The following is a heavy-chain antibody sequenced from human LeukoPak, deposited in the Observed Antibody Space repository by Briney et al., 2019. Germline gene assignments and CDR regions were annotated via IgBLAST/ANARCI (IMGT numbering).Heavy chain of an antibody. CDR2: IYYSGST. J-gene: IGHJ3*02. CDR1: GGSISSYY. Sequence: SETLSLTCTVSGGSISSYYWSWIRQPPGKGLEWIAYIYYSGSTNYNPSLKSRVTISVDTSKNQFSLKLSSVTAADTAVYYCARRTGPPAYAFDIWGQGTMVTVSS. D-gene: IGHD1-14*01. V-gene: IGHV4-59*01. CDR3: ARRTGPPAYAFDI.